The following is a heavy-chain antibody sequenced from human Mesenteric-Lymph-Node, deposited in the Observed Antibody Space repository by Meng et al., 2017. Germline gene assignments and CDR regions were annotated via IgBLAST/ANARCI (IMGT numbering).Heavy chain of an antibody. CDR1: GFTFSDHH. D-gene: IGHD6-13*01. Sequence: QVQLVESGGGLVKPGGSLRLSFAASGFTFSDHHMTWIRQAPGKGLECISYISSSGNIIHYADSVKGRFTISRDNAKNSLYLQMSSLRADDTALYYCATSAAAGDSWGQGTLVTVS. CDR3: ATSAAAGDS. J-gene: IGHJ5*01. CDR2: ISSSGNII. V-gene: IGHV3-11*01.